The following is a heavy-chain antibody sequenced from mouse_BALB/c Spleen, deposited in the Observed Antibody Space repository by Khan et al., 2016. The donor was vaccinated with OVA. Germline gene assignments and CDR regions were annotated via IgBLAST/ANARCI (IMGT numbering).Heavy chain of an antibody. CDR2: ILPRSGST. Sequence: VQLQESGAELMKPGASVKISCKASGYTFSTYWIEWVKQRPGHGLEWIGEILPRSGSTNYNEKFKGKATFTADTSSNTAYMQLSSLTSEDSAVYYCASTARAYYYAMDYWGQGTSVTVSS. CDR1: GYTFSTYW. CDR3: ASTARAYYYAMDY. J-gene: IGHJ4*01. D-gene: IGHD3-1*01. V-gene: IGHV1-9*01.